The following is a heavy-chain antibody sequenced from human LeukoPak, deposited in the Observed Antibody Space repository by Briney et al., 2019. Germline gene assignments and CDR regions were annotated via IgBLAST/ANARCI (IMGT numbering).Heavy chain of an antibody. CDR2: INSDGSST. V-gene: IGHV3-74*01. J-gene: IGHJ5*02. D-gene: IGHD7-27*01. CDR1: GFTFSYYW. Sequence: GGSLRLSCAGSGFTFSYYWMHWVRQAPGKGLGWDSRINSDGSSTSYADSVKGRFTISRDNAKNTLYLQMNSLRAEDTAVYYCARDPYDWGSNWFDPWGQGTLVTVSS. CDR3: ARDPYDWGSNWFDP.